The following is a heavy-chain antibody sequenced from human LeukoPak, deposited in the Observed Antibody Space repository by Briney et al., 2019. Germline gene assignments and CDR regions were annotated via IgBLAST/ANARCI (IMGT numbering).Heavy chain of an antibody. D-gene: IGHD2-21*02. CDR2: INHSGST. V-gene: IGHV4-34*01. CDR3: ARTYCGGDCYPRGLSAFDY. J-gene: IGHJ4*02. CDR1: GGSFSGFY. Sequence: PSETLSLTCAVYGGSFSGFYWSWIRQPPGKGLEWIGEINHSGSTNYNPSLKSRVAIPVDTSKNQFSLKLSSVTAADTAVYYCARTYCGGDCYPRGLSAFDYWGQGTLVTVSS.